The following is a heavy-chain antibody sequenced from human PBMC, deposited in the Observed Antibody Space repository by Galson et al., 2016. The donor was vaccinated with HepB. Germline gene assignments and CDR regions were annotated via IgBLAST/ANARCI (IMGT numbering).Heavy chain of an antibody. J-gene: IGHJ5*01. V-gene: IGHV5-51*01. CDR3: ARIYTNFGRLDF. CDR1: GYIFSNYW. D-gene: IGHD3-10*02. CDR2: IFPGDSDS. Sequence: KVSCKGSGYIFSNYWIAWVRQLPGKGLQWMGTIFPGDSDSKYSPSFQGQVTMSADMSSSTASLQWSGLKASDTAIYYCARIYTNFGRLDFWGHGTLVTVSS.